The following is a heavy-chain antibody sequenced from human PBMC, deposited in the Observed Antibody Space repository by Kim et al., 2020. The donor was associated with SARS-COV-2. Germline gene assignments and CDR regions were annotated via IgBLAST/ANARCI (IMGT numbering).Heavy chain of an antibody. J-gene: IGHJ4*02. Sequence: GGSLRLSCAASGFSFSSYSMNWVRQAPGKGLEWVSHISSTSGSIYYEDSVKGRFTVSRDNGKNSLYLQMDGLRDEDTGVYYCARGYYGSGSYYTYWGQGTLVPVSS. CDR3: ARGYYGSGSYYTY. V-gene: IGHV3-48*02. CDR1: GFSFSSYS. D-gene: IGHD3-10*01. CDR2: ISSTSGSI.